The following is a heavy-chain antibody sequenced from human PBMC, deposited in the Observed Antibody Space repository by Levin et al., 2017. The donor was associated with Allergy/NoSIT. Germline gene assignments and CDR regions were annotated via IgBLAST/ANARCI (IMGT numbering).Heavy chain of an antibody. V-gene: IGHV4-34*01. D-gene: IGHD6-19*01. CDR3: ARGRRYSSGFDY. CDR2: INHSGST. J-gene: IGHJ4*02. CDR1: GGSFSGYY. Sequence: SETLSLTCAVYGGSFSGYYWSWIRQPPGKGLEWIGEINHSGSTNYNPSLKSRVTISVDTSKNQFSLKLSSVTAADTAVYYCARGRRYSSGFDYWGQGTLVTVSS.